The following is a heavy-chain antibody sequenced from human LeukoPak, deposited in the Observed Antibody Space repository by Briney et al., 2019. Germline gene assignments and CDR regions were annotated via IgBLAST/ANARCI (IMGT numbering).Heavy chain of an antibody. J-gene: IGHJ6*02. Sequence: SETLSLTCSVPGGYISSNYWSWIRQSPGKGLERIGYIYYRGSTDYNPSLKSRVTMSVDTSKNQFSLKLSSVTAADTAVYYCARQNYDEVNYYYYGLDVWGQGTTVTVSS. D-gene: IGHD3-3*01. CDR3: ARQNYDEVNYYYYGLDV. CDR1: GGYISSNY. V-gene: IGHV4-59*08. CDR2: IYYRGST.